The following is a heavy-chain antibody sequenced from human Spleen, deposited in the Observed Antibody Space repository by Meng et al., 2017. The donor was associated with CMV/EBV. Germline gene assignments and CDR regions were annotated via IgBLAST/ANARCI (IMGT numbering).Heavy chain of an antibody. CDR3: AKDSVRRKNYDFWSGHTPGGCDY. CDR2: IWYDGSNK. D-gene: IGHD3-3*01. J-gene: IGHJ4*02. V-gene: IGHV3-33*06. CDR1: YG. Sequence: YGMHWVRQAPGKGLEWVAVIWYDGSNKYYADSVKGRFTISRDNSKNTLYLQMNSLRAEDTAVYYCAKDSVRRKNYDFWSGHTPGGCDYWGQGTLVTVSS.